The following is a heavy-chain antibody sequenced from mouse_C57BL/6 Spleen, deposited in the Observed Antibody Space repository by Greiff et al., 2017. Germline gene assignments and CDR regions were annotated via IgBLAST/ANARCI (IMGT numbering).Heavy chain of an antibody. CDR1: GYTFTSYW. J-gene: IGHJ1*03. D-gene: IGHD2-3*01. CDR3: ARGDGYYRYFDV. Sequence: QVQLQQPGAELVKPGASVKMSCKASGYTFTSYWITWVKQRPGQGLEWIGDIYPGSGSTNYNEKFKSKATLTVDTSSSTAYMQLSSLTSEDSAVYYCARGDGYYRYFDVWGTGTTVTGSS. V-gene: IGHV1-55*01. CDR2: IYPGSGST.